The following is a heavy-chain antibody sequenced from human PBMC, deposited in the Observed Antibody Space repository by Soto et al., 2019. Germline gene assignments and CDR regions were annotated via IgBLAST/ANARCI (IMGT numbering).Heavy chain of an antibody. CDR2: IYYSGST. Sequence: KPSETLSLTCTVYGGSISSYYWSWIRQPPGKGLEWIGYIYYSGSTNYNPSLKSRVTISVDTSKNQFSLKLSSVTAADTAVYYCARGERYCTNGVCYSRWFDPWGQGTLVTVSS. D-gene: IGHD2-8*01. CDR1: GGSISSYY. V-gene: IGHV4-59*01. CDR3: ARGERYCTNGVCYSRWFDP. J-gene: IGHJ5*02.